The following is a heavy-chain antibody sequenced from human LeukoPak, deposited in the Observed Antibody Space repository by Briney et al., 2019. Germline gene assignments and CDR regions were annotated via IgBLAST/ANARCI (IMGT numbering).Heavy chain of an antibody. J-gene: IGHJ5*02. D-gene: IGHD1-26*01. CDR3: ARQAPVGANRGAWFDP. V-gene: IGHV4-4*09. CDR2: IYTIGST. Sequence: SETLSLTCTVSGVSISSYYWIWIRQPPGKGLEWIGYIYTIGSTNYNPSLKSPVTISVATSKNQFSLKLSSVTAAGTAVYYCARQAPVGANRGAWFDPWGQGTLVSVS. CDR1: GVSISSYY.